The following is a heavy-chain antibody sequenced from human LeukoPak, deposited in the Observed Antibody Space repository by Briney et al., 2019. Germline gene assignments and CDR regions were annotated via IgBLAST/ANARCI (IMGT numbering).Heavy chain of an antibody. CDR2: ISYDGSNK. V-gene: IGHV3-30*18. CDR1: GFTFSNYG. Sequence: GGSLRLSCAASGFTFSNYGMHWVRQAPGKGLEWVAVISYDGSNKYYADSVKGRFTISRDNTKNPLYLQMNSLRAEDTAVYYCAKDLVRGTSEVAGKDYWGQGTLVTVSS. J-gene: IGHJ4*02. D-gene: IGHD6-19*01. CDR3: AKDLVRGTSEVAGKDY.